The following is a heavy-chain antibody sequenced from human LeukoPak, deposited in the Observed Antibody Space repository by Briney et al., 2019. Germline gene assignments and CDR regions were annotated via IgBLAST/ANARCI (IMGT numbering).Heavy chain of an antibody. J-gene: IGHJ4*02. Sequence: ASVKVSCKASGYTFTGYYMHWVRQAPGQGLEWMGWINPDSGGTNNAQKFQGRVTMTRDTSISTAYMELSRLRSDDTAVYYCAREPVYYDSSGYYSGDYWGQGTLVTVSS. CDR2: INPDSGGT. D-gene: IGHD3-22*01. CDR1: GYTFTGYY. CDR3: AREPVYYDSSGYYSGDY. V-gene: IGHV1-2*02.